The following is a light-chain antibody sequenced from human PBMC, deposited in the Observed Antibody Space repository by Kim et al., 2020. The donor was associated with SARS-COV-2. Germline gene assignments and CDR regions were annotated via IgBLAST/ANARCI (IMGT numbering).Light chain of an antibody. Sequence: DIQMTQSPSSLSASVGDRVTITCRASQSISTYLNWYQQRPGKAPKLLIFAASSLQSGVPSRFSGFGSGTDFTLTISSLQPEDFATYYCQQYYRNLYTFGQGTKLRS. CDR2: AAS. J-gene: IGKJ2*01. CDR1: QSISTY. CDR3: QQYYRNLYT. V-gene: IGKV1-39*01.